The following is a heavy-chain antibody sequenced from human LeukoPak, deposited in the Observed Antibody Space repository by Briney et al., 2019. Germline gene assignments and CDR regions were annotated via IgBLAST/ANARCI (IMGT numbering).Heavy chain of an antibody. CDR2: IGSVGHST. D-gene: IGHD3-16*02. J-gene: IGHJ3*02. CDR1: GFRFSDAA. Sequence: PGGSLRLSCAASGFRFSDAAMTWVRQAPGKGLEWVSRIGSVGHSTYYGDSVKGRFTISRDNSKNTLSLQMNSLRVEDTAIYYCAKDIELSILGLGTMVTVSS. CDR3: AKDIELSI. V-gene: IGHV3-23*01.